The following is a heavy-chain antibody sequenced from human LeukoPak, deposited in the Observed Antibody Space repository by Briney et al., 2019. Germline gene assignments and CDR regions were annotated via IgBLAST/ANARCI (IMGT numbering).Heavy chain of an antibody. Sequence: SETLSLTCTVSGGSISSYYWSWIRQPPGKGLEWIGYIYYSGSTNYNPSLKSRVTISVDTSKNQFSLKLSSVTAADTAVYYCASYDSSGYRPPFDYWGQGTLVTVSS. CDR3: ASYDSSGYRPPFDY. D-gene: IGHD3-22*01. J-gene: IGHJ4*02. CDR1: GGSISSYY. V-gene: IGHV4-59*12. CDR2: IYYSGST.